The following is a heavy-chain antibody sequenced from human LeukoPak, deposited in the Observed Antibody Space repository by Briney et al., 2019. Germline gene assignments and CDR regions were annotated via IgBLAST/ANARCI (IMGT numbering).Heavy chain of an antibody. V-gene: IGHV4-4*07. J-gene: IGHJ4*02. CDR2: IYGSGST. CDR1: GGPIRSY. D-gene: IGHD1-26*01. CDR3: ARVVVRGSYPPGKETTSDY. Sequence: SETLSLTCTVSGGPIRSYWSWIRQPAGKGLEWIGRIYGSGSTDYNPSLKSRVTMSIDTSKNQFSLNLISVTAADTAVYYCARVVVRGSYPPGKETTSDYWGQGTLVTVSS.